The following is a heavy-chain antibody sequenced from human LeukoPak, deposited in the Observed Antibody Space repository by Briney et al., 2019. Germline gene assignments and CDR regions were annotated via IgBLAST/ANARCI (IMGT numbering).Heavy chain of an antibody. CDR3: ARQFSLGNYYGSGSYYNWFDP. Sequence: PSETLSPTCSVSGGSITNYYWTWIRQPAGRELECLGRIYSSGSASYNPSLKSRVTISVDTAKNLFSLKLSSVTAADTAVYYCARQFSLGNYYGSGSYYNWFDPWGQGILVTVSS. J-gene: IGHJ5*02. D-gene: IGHD3-10*01. CDR1: GGSITNYY. CDR2: IYSSGSA. V-gene: IGHV4-4*07.